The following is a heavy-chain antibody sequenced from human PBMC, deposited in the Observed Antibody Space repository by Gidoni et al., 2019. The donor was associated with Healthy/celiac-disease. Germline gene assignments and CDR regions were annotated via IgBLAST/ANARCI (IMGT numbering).Heavy chain of an antibody. CDR2: ISWNSGSI. CDR1: GVTFDDYA. Sequence: EVQLVESGGGLVQPGRSMRLSCAASGVTFDDYAMHWVRQAPGKGLEWVSGISWNSGSIGYADSVTGRFTISRDNAKNSLYLQMNSLRAEDTALYYCAKDIGPYYGMDVWGQGTTVTVSS. J-gene: IGHJ6*02. CDR3: AKDIGPYYGMDV. V-gene: IGHV3-9*01.